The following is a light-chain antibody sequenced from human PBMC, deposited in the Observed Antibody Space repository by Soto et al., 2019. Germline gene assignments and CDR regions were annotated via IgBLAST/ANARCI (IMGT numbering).Light chain of an antibody. V-gene: IGKV1-39*01. CDR1: QSISNY. CDR2: AAS. CDR3: QQLYTLPFT. J-gene: IGKJ5*01. Sequence: DIQMTQSPSSLSASVGDRVTITCRASQSISNYLNWYQQKPGKAPNLLIYAASSLQSGVPARFSGSGSGTEFTLTISGLLPEDFAAYHCQQLYTLPFTCGQGTRLEI.